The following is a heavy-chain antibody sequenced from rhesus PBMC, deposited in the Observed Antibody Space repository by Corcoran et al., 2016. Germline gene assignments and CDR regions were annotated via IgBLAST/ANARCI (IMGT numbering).Heavy chain of an antibody. J-gene: IGHJ4*01. CDR3: AKDPGYSGY. D-gene: IGHD5-30*01. CDR2: IYGSGSST. V-gene: IGHV4-169*01. Sequence: QLQLQESGPGLVKPSETLSVTCAVSGGSISSSYWSWIRQAPGKGLEWIGYIYGSGSSTNYNPSLKSRVTLSVDTSKNQLSLKLSSVTTADTAVYYCAKDPGYSGYWGQGVLVTVSS. CDR1: GGSISSSY.